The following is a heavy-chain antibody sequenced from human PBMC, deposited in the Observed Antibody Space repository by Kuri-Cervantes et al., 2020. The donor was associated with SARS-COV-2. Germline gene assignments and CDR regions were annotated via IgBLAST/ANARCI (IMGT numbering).Heavy chain of an antibody. J-gene: IGHJ6*03. D-gene: IGHD3-3*01. CDR1: GFSFSSYW. V-gene: IGHV3-74*01. CDR2: IKIDGTST. CDR3: ARDLDDFWSGNEFMDV. Sequence: GGSLRLSCEASGFSFSSYWMHWVRQAPGRGLVWVAHIKIDGTSTSYSDSVRGRFTISRDNSKNTLYLQMNSLRAEDTAVYYCARDLDDFWSGNEFMDVWGKGTTVTVSS.